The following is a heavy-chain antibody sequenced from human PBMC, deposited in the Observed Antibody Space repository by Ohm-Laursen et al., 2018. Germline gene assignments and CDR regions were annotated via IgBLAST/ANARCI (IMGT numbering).Heavy chain of an antibody. D-gene: IGHD3-3*01. CDR2: VSPSGST. Sequence: SDTLSLTCSVSGASINSFFWSWIRQPPGKALEWIGYVSPSGSTNYNPSLKSRVTMSVDTSKNQFSLKLSSVTAADTAVYYCAREYPDFWSGYNDYWGQGTLVTVSS. V-gene: IGHV4-59*12. J-gene: IGHJ4*02. CDR1: GASINSFF. CDR3: AREYPDFWSGYNDY.